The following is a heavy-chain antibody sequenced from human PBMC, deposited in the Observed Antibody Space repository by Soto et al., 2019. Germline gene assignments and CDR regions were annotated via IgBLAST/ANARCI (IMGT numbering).Heavy chain of an antibody. J-gene: IGHJ6*02. D-gene: IGHD6-13*01. V-gene: IGHV3-30-3*01. CDR3: ARDSMYSSSWYYYYYYGMDV. Sequence: GGSLRLSCAASGFTFSSYAMHWVRQAPGKGLEWVAVISYDGSNKYYADSVKGRFTISRDNSKNTLYLQMNSLRAEDTAVYYCARDSMYSSSWYYYYYYGMDVWGQGTTVTVSS. CDR2: ISYDGSNK. CDR1: GFTFSSYA.